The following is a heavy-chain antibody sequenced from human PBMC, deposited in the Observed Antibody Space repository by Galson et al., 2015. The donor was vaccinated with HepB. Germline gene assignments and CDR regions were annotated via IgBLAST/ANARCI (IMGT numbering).Heavy chain of an antibody. CDR3: AKATVLGTPGGVFHY. CDR1: GFTFDDYA. J-gene: IGHJ4*02. V-gene: IGHV3-9*01. D-gene: IGHD3-16*01. CDR2: ISWDSGTK. Sequence: SLRLSCAASGFTFDDYAMHWVRQAPGKGLEWVSGISWDSGTKGYADYVKGRFTISRDNAKNSLYLQMNSLRAEDTALYYCAKATVLGTPGGVFHYWGQGTLVTVSS.